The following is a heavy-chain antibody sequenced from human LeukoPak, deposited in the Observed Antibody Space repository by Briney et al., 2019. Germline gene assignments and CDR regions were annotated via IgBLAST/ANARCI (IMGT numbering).Heavy chain of an antibody. CDR1: GFIFSNYG. D-gene: IGHD6-19*01. CDR2: IRNDGSSE. V-gene: IGHV3-30*02. Sequence: GGSLRLSCAASGFIFSNYGMHWVRQAPGKGLEWVAFIRNDGSSEYYADPVKGRFTISRDNSKNTLYLQMHSLRAEDTAVYYCAKDANSGWSYFDYWGPGTLVTVSS. CDR3: AKDANSGWSYFDY. J-gene: IGHJ4*02.